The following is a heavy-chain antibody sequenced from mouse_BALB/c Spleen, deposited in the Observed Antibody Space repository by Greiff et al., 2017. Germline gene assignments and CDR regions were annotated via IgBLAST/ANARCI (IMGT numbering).Heavy chain of an antibody. CDR3: ARRGYRYDEDYYAMDY. J-gene: IGHJ4*01. D-gene: IGHD2-14*01. CDR2: IDTSDSYT. CDR1: GYTFTDYW. V-gene: IGHV1-69*01. Sequence: QVQLQQPGAELVMPGASVKMSCKASGYTFTDYWMHWVKQRPGQGLEWIGAIDTSDSYTSYNQKFKGKATLTVDKSSSTAYMQLSSPTSEDSAVYYCARRGYRYDEDYYAMDYWGQGTSVTVSS.